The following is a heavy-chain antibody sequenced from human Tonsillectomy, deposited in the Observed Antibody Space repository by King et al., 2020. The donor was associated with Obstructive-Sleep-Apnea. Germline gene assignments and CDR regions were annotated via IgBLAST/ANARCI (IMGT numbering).Heavy chain of an antibody. D-gene: IGHD3-16*01. CDR3: AKAQRQGLPPGDY. Sequence: VQLVESGGGVVQPGRSLRLSCAASGFTFSSYGMHWVRQAPGKGLEWVAVIWYDGSNKYYADSVKGRFTISRDNSKNTLYLQMNSLRAEDTAVYYWAKAQRQGLPPGDYWGQGTLVTVSS. CDR1: GFTFSSYG. J-gene: IGHJ4*02. V-gene: IGHV3-33*06. CDR2: IWYDGSNK.